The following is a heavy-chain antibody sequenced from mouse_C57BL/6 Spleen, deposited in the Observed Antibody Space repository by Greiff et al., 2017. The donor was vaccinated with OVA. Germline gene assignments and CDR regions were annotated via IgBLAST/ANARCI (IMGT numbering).Heavy chain of an antibody. CDR3: ASPRAMDY. CDR2: INPNNGGT. D-gene: IGHD3-1*01. V-gene: IGHV1-26*01. Sequence: EVQLQQSGPELVKPGASVKISCKASGYTFTDYYMNWVKQSHGQSLEWIGDINPNNGGTSYNQKFKGKATLTVDKSSSTAYMELRSLTSEDSAVYYCASPRAMDYWGQGTSVTVSS. J-gene: IGHJ4*01. CDR1: GYTFTDYY.